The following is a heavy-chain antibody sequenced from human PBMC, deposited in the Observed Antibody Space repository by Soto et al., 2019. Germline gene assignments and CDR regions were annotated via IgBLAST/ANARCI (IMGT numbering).Heavy chain of an antibody. V-gene: IGHV3-30*18. Sequence: QVQLVESGGDVVQPGGSLRLSCAVSGFTFSLYGMHWVRQAPGKGLEWVAFISYEGRNKYYADSVKGRFTISRDNSKNTRSRQMESLRPEDTAVYYCAKGRDSTLLRWQYFDNWGQGTQVTVSS. J-gene: IGHJ4*02. D-gene: IGHD4-4*01. CDR1: GFTFSLYG. CDR2: ISYEGRNK. CDR3: AKGRDSTLLRWQYFDN.